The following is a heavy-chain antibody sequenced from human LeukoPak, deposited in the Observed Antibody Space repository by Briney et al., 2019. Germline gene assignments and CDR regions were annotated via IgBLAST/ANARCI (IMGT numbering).Heavy chain of an antibody. CDR3: ARDTGSVEYSSSWHFDY. J-gene: IGHJ4*02. CDR1: GYTFTGYY. CDR2: INPNSGGT. V-gene: IGHV1-2*02. Sequence: ASVKVSCKASGYTFTGYYMHWVRQAPGQGLEWMGWINPNSGGTNYAQKFQGRVTMTRDTSISTAYMELSRLRSDDTAVYYCARDTGSVEYSSSWHFDYWGQGTLVTVSS. D-gene: IGHD6-13*01.